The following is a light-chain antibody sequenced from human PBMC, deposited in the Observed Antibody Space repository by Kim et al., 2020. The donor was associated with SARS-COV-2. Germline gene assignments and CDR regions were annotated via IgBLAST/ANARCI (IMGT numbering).Light chain of an antibody. V-gene: IGLV1-44*01. CDR2: SNN. CDR1: SSNIGSNT. J-gene: IGLJ1*01. CDR3: AAWDNSLNGRYV. Sequence: QSVLTQSPSASGTPGQRVTISCSGSSSNIGSNTVNWYQQLPGTAPKLLIYSNNQRPSGVPDRFSGSKSGTSASLAINGLQSEDEAEYFCAAWDNSLNGRYVFGSGTKVTVL.